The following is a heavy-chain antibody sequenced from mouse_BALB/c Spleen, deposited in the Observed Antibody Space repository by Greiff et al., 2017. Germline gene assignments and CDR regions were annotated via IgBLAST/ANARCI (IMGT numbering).Heavy chain of an antibody. CDR1: GFTFSSYG. CDR3: ARAGGYAWFAY. J-gene: IGHJ3*01. Sequence: VQLKESGGDLVKPGGSLKLSCAASGFTFSSYGMSWVRQTPDKRLEWVATISSGGSYTYYPDSVKGRFTISRDNAKNNLYLQMSSLKSEDTAMYYCARAGGYAWFAYWGQGTLVTVSA. CDR2: ISSGGSYT. V-gene: IGHV5-6*01. D-gene: IGHD2-2*01.